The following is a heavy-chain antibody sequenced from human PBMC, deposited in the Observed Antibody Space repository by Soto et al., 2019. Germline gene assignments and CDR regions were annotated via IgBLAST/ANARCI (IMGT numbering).Heavy chain of an antibody. V-gene: IGHV4-34*01. CDR1: GGAVIVYY. Sequence: SETLALTCAVSGGAVIVYYWTWFRQPPGTGLEWIAEINHSGSTNYNPSLKSRVTISIDTSRNPFSLKLSSVTAADTAVYYCARTPGNGYNWYFDYWGQGTLVT. CDR3: ARTPGNGYNWYFDY. J-gene: IGHJ4*02. CDR2: INHSGST. D-gene: IGHD5-12*01.